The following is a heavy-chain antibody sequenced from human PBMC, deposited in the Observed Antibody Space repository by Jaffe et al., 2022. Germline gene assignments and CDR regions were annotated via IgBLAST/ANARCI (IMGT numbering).Heavy chain of an antibody. CDR1: GFSISSGYY. D-gene: IGHD5-18*01. CDR2: MYYSGST. Sequence: QVQLQESGPGLVKPSETLSLTCAVSGFSISSGYYWGWIRQPPGKGLEWIGSMYYSGSTHYNPSLQSRITISVDTSKNQFSLKLSSVTAADSAVYYCARHHMRGGIHPGFDPWGQGTLVPVSS. CDR3: ARHHMRGGIHPGFDP. V-gene: IGHV4-38-2*01. J-gene: IGHJ5*02.